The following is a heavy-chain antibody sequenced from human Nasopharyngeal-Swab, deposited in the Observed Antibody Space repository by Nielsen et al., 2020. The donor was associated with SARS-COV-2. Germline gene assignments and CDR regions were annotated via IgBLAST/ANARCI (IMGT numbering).Heavy chain of an antibody. V-gene: IGHV1-2*02. CDR3: ARAGNSSGYYPSDY. Sequence: ASVKVSCKASGYTFTGYYMHWVRQAPGQGLEWMGWINPNSGGTNYAQKFQGRATMTRDTSISTAYMELSRLRSDDTAVYYCARAGNSSGYYPSDYWGQGTLVTVSS. J-gene: IGHJ4*02. CDR1: GYTFTGYY. CDR2: INPNSGGT. D-gene: IGHD3-22*01.